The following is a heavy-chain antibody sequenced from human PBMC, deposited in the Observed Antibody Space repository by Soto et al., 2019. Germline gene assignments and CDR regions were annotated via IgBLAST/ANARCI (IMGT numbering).Heavy chain of an antibody. D-gene: IGHD6-6*01. CDR2: IIPIFGTA. CDR1: GGSFNRHT. CDR3: ASSFEQLGGIEY. V-gene: IGHV1-69*06. J-gene: IGHJ4*02. Sequence: QVQLVQSGAEVRKPGSSVRVSCKASGGSFNRHTISWVRQAPGQGLEWMGGIIPIFGTANHAQKFQGRVTMTRDTSTSTVYMELSSLRSEDTAVYYCASSFEQLGGIEYWGQGTLVTVSS.